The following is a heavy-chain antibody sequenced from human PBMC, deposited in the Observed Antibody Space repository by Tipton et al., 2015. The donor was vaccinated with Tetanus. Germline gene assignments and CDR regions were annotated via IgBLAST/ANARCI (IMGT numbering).Heavy chain of an antibody. Sequence: LRLSCTVSGGSISSYYWSWIRQPPGKGLEWIGYIYYSGSTNYNPSLKSRVTISVDTSKNQFSLKLSSVTAADTAVYYCARNSRGFFDYWGQGTLVTVSS. CDR1: GGSISSYY. V-gene: IGHV4-59*01. CDR2: IYYSGST. D-gene: IGHD2/OR15-2a*01. J-gene: IGHJ4*02. CDR3: ARNSRGFFDY.